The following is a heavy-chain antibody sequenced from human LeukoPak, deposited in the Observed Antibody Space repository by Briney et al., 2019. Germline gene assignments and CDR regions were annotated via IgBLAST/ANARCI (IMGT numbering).Heavy chain of an antibody. Sequence: ASVKVSCKVSGYTLTELSMHWERQAPGKGLEWMGGFDPEDGETIYAQKFQGRVTMTRNTSISTAYMELSSLRSEDTAVYYCARGPHERSGYPDDWGQGTLVTVSS. J-gene: IGHJ4*02. CDR3: ARGPHERSGYPDD. V-gene: IGHV1-24*01. CDR1: GYTLTELS. CDR2: FDPEDGET. D-gene: IGHD3-22*01.